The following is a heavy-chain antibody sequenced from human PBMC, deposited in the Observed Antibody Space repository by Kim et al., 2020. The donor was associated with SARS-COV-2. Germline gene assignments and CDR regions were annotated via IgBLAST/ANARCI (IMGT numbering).Heavy chain of an antibody. J-gene: IGHJ6*02. V-gene: IGHV3-30*18. Sequence: GGSLRLSCAASGFTFSSYGMHWVRQAPGKGLEWVAVISYDGSNKYYADSVKGRFTISRDNSKNTLYLQMNSLRAEDTAVYYCAKDDFPYWLAAYYYYGMDVWGQGTTVTVSS. CDR2: ISYDGSNK. CDR1: GFTFSSYG. D-gene: IGHD6-19*01. CDR3: AKDDFPYWLAAYYYYGMDV.